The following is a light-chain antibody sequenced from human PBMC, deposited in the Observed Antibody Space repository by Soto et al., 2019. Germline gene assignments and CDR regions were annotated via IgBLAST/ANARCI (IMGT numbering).Light chain of an antibody. CDR3: SSYAGSNILVV. CDR2: EGS. CDR1: SSDIGSYNL. V-gene: IGLV2-23*01. Sequence: QSALTQPGSVSGSPGQSITISCSGTSSDIGSYNLVSWYQQHPGKAPKVIIFEGSRLPSGVSSRFSGSKSGNTASLTISGLRPEDEADYYCSSYAGSNILVVFGRGTKVTVL. J-gene: IGLJ2*01.